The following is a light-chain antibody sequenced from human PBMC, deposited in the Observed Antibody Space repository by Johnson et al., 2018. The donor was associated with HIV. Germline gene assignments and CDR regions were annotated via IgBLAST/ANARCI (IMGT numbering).Light chain of an antibody. V-gene: IGLV1-51*01. CDR1: SSNIGNNY. CDR2: DNH. CDR3: VTWDTSLSAGV. Sequence: FVLTQPPSVSAAPGQKVTISCSGSSSNIGNNYVSLYQQLPGTAPKLPIYDNHKRPSRIPDRFSGSKSVTSATLGITGLQTGDVADYYCVTWDTSLSAGVFGTGTKVTVL. J-gene: IGLJ1*01.